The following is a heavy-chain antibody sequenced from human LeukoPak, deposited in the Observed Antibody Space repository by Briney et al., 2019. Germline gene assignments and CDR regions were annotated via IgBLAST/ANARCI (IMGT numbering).Heavy chain of an antibody. V-gene: IGHV3-30-3*01. CDR3: AKGTAYCGGDCYFYYYDMDV. D-gene: IGHD2-21*02. Sequence: GGSLRLSCAASGFTFSSYAMHWVRQAPGKGLEWVAVISYDGSNKYYADSVKGRFTISRDNSKNTLYLQMNSLRPEDTAVYYCAKGTAYCGGDCYFYYYDMDVWGRGTTVTVSS. J-gene: IGHJ6*02. CDR2: ISYDGSNK. CDR1: GFTFSSYA.